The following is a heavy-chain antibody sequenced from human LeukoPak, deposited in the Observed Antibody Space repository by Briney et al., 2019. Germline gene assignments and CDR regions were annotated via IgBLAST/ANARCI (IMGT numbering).Heavy chain of an antibody. V-gene: IGHV3-23*01. D-gene: IGHD3-9*01. CDR2: ISGSGGST. CDR3: AKEGAPDYDILTGPYYFDY. CDR1: GFTFSSYA. Sequence: GGSLRLSCAASGFTFSSYAMSWVRQAPGKGLEWVSAISGSGGSTYYADSVKGRFTISRDNSKNTLYLQMNSLRAEDTAVYYCAKEGAPDYDILTGPYYFDYWGQGTLVTVSS. J-gene: IGHJ4*02.